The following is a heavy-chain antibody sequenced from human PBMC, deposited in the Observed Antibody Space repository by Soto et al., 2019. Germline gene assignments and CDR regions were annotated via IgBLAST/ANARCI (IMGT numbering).Heavy chain of an antibody. Sequence: PGGSLRLSCAASGFTFSSYGMHWVRQAPGKGLEWVAVISYDGSNKYYADSVKGRFTISRDNSKNTLYLQMNSLRAEDTAVYYRAKDYYDSSGSAYWGQGTLVTVSS. CDR3: AKDYYDSSGSAY. D-gene: IGHD3-22*01. CDR1: GFTFSSYG. J-gene: IGHJ4*02. CDR2: ISYDGSNK. V-gene: IGHV3-30*18.